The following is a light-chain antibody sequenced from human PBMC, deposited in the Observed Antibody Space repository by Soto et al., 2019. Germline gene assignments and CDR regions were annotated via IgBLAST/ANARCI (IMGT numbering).Light chain of an antibody. V-gene: IGKV1-5*03. Sequence: DIQMTQSPSTLSASVGDRVTITCRASQSIASWLAWYQQKPGEAPKLLIYQASTLESGVPSRFSGTRSETDFTLTIGSLQPEDFATYYCQQYNSLPFTFARGSKVEIK. CDR3: QQYNSLPFT. J-gene: IGKJ4*02. CDR1: QSIASW. CDR2: QAS.